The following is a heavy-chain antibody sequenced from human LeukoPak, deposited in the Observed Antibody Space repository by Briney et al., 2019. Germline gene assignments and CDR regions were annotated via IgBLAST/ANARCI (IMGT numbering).Heavy chain of an antibody. Sequence: SETLSLTCAVYGGSFSGYYWSWIRQPPGKGLEWIGEINHSGSTNYNPSLKSRVTISVDTSKNQFSLKLSSVTAADTAVYYCARVLGYCSGGSCHSPYYYGMDVWGQGTTVTVSS. CDR2: INHSGST. CDR1: GGSFSGYY. D-gene: IGHD2-15*01. CDR3: ARVLGYCSGGSCHSPYYYGMDV. V-gene: IGHV4-34*01. J-gene: IGHJ6*02.